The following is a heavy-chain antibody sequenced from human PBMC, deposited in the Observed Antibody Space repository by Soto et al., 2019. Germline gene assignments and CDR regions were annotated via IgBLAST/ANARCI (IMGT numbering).Heavy chain of an antibody. CDR2: INPNSGGT. CDR3: ARNLPVAASDS. D-gene: IGHD2-15*01. J-gene: IGHJ4*02. V-gene: IGHV1-2*02. CDR1: GYTFTGYY. Sequence: QVQLVQSGAEVKKPGASVKVSCKASGYTFTGYYMHWVRQAPGQGLEWMGWINPNSGGTTYAQKFQGRVTMTRDKSISTAYMELSRRRSDDTAVYYCARNLPVAASDSWGQGTLVTVSS.